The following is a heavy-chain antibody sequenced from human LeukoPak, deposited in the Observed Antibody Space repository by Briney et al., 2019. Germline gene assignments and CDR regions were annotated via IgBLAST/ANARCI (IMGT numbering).Heavy chain of an antibody. CDR1: GFTLSSYA. D-gene: IGHD3-10*01. CDR3: AKSAMVRGGYFDY. V-gene: IGHV3-23*01. J-gene: IGHJ4*02. Sequence: GGFLILSCAASGFTLSSYAMSWVRQAPGKGLEWVSAISGSGGSTYYADSVKGRFTISRDNSKNTLYLQMNSLRAEDTAVYYCAKSAMVRGGYFDYWGQGTLVTVSS. CDR2: ISGSGGST.